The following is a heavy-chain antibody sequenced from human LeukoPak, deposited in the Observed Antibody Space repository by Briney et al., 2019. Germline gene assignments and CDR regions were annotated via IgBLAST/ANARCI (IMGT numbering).Heavy chain of an antibody. CDR2: IFYSGTT. Sequence: SETLSLTCTVSGGSISSYYWSWIRQPPGKGLEWIGYIFYSGTTNYNPSLKSRVTISVDTSKNQFSLNLSSVTAADTAVYYCARRGGSNTSPFDYWGQGTLVTVSS. V-gene: IGHV4-59*08. J-gene: IGHJ4*02. CDR1: GGSISSYY. CDR3: ARRGGSNTSPFDY. D-gene: IGHD3-16*01.